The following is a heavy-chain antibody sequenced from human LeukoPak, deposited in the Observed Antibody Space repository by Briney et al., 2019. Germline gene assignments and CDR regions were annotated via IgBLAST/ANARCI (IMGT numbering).Heavy chain of an antibody. CDR1: GDSVSSNSAA. CDR3: ARDLPPPLAAAGMFDY. D-gene: IGHD6-13*01. Sequence: SQTLSLTCAISGDSVSSNSAAWNWIRQSPSRGLEWLGRTYYRSKWYNDYAVSVKSRITINPDTSKNQFSLQLNSVTPEDTAVYYCARDLPPPLAAAGMFDYWGQGTLVTVSS. V-gene: IGHV6-1*01. J-gene: IGHJ4*02. CDR2: TYYRSKWYN.